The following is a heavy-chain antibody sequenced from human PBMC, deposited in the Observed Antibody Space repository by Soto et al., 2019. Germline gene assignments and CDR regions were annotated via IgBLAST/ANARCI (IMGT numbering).Heavy chain of an antibody. CDR3: VRLLWFGELT. CDR2: IYWDGDK. V-gene: IGHV2-5*02. J-gene: IGHJ4*02. D-gene: IGHD3-10*01. Sequence: QITLKQSGPTLVKPTQTLTLTCTISGFSLSTSGVGVGWIRQPPGKALDWLALIYWDGDKRYSPSLKSRLTITKDTSKNQVVLTMTNMDPVDTATYYCVRLLWFGELTWGQGTLVTVSS. CDR1: GFSLSTSGVG.